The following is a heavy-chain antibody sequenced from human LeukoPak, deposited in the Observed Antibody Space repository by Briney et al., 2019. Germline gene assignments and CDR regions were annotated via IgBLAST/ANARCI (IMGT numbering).Heavy chain of an antibody. CDR1: GGSISNGGFH. V-gene: IGHV4-31*03. Sequence: SETLSLTCTVSGGSISNGGFHWSWIRQHPGKGLEWIAYIHYSGSTDYNPSLKSRVTISVDTSKNQLSLKLSSVTAADTAVYYCARGSVVVGATLFDYWGQGTLVTVSS. CDR3: ARGSVVVGATLFDY. D-gene: IGHD2-15*01. CDR2: IHYSGST. J-gene: IGHJ4*02.